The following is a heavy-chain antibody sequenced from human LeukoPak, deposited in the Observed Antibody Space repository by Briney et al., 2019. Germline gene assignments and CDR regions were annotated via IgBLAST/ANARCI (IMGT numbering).Heavy chain of an antibody. V-gene: IGHV3-23*01. Sequence: GGSLRLSCVGSGFAFHNYAMHWVRRPPGKGLEWVSAITSSGGTTRYTDSVTGRFTISRDNSGNTLFLQMNSLRAEDTAVYYCAKDPNGDYLGAFDFWGPGTLVTVSS. D-gene: IGHD4-17*01. CDR2: ITSSGGTT. J-gene: IGHJ3*01. CDR1: GFAFHNYA. CDR3: AKDPNGDYLGAFDF.